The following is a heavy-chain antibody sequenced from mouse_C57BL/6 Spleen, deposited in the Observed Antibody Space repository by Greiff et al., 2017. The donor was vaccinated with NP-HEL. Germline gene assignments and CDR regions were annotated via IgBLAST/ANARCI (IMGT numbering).Heavy chain of an antibody. CDR2: ISSGGSYT. CDR3: ARGDYDDYYAMDY. Sequence: EVKVIESGGDLVKPGGSLKLSCAASGFTFSSYGMSWVRQTPDKRLEWVATISSGGSYTYYPDSVKGRFTISRDNAKNTLYLQMSSLKSEDTAMYYCARGDYDDYYAMDYWGQGTSVTVSS. V-gene: IGHV5-6*01. CDR1: GFTFSSYG. D-gene: IGHD2-4*01. J-gene: IGHJ4*01.